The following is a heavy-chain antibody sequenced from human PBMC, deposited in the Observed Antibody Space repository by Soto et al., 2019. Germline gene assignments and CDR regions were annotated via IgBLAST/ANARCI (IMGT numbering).Heavy chain of an antibody. Sequence: QVQLVQSGTEMKKPGASVKVSCRTSGYTFTRHWMHWVRQAPGQGLEWMGIINPDDYTTSYAQKFQVRVTLTSYTSTSTVFIELTSLRSEDTASYYCERDQSGTANLYAWWWFDPWGQGTPVIVSS. CDR1: GYTFTRHW. D-gene: IGHD2-21*02. CDR3: ERDQSGTANLYAWWWFDP. V-gene: IGHV1-46*01. CDR2: INPDDYTT. J-gene: IGHJ5*02.